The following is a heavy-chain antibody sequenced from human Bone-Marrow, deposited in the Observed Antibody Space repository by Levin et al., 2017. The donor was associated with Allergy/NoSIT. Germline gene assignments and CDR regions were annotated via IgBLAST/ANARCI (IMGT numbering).Heavy chain of an antibody. D-gene: IGHD4-17*01. CDR3: ARDGRPTVTGVDY. CDR1: GYSISSAYY. V-gene: IGHV4-38-2*02. J-gene: IGHJ4*02. Sequence: KSSETLSLTCAVSGYSISSAYYWGWIRQPPGKGLEWIGTISHSGSTYYNPSLQSRVTISVDTPKNQFSLKLRSVTAADTAVYYCARDGRPTVTGVDYWGQGTLVTVSS. CDR2: ISHSGST.